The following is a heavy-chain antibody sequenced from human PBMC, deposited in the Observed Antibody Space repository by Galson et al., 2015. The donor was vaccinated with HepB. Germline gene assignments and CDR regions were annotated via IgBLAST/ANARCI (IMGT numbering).Heavy chain of an antibody. CDR3: ARDPRKAQLERRTVNWFDP. CDR2: ISAYNGNT. CDR1: GYTFTSYG. Sequence: SVKVSCKATGYTFTSYGISWVRQAPGQGLEWMGWISAYNGNTNYAQKLQGRVTMTTDTSTSTAYMELSRMRSDDTAVYYCARDPRKAQLERRTVNWFDPWGQGTLVTVSS. V-gene: IGHV1-18*01. D-gene: IGHD1-1*01. J-gene: IGHJ5*02.